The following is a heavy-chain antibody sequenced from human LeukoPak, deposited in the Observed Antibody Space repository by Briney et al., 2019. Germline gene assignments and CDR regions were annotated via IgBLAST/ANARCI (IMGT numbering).Heavy chain of an antibody. D-gene: IGHD1-1*01. CDR3: ARLTGTTGFDY. CDR2: IKQDGSDN. V-gene: IGHV3-7*01. CDR1: GFPFSSYW. J-gene: IGHJ4*02. Sequence: PGGSLRLSCAASGFPFSSYWMSWVRQAPGQGLEWVANIKQDGSDNYYVDSVKGRFTISRDNAKNSLYLQLNSLRADDTAVYYCARLTGTTGFDYWGQGTLVTVSS.